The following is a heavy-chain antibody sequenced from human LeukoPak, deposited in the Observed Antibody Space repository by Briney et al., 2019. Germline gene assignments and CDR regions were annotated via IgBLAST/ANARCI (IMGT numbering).Heavy chain of an antibody. D-gene: IGHD3-16*02. V-gene: IGHV3-9*02. J-gene: IGHJ1*01. Sequence: GGPLRLSSAASGFTSDEYAMHWVRQAPGKGLEWVSGISWNSGSIGYADSVKGRFTISRDNAKNSLYLQMNSLRAEDTALYYCAKGDARYKYFQHWGQGTLVTVSS. CDR3: AKGDARYKYFQH. CDR1: GFTSDEYA. CDR2: ISWNSGSI.